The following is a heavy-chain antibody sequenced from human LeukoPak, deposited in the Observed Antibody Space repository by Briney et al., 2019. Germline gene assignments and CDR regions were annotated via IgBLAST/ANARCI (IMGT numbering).Heavy chain of an antibody. CDR1: GGSVSSYY. CDR2: IYTSGST. J-gene: IGHJ4*02. CDR3: ARENSGSYREFDY. D-gene: IGHD1-26*01. Sequence: SETLSLTCTVSGGSVSSYYWSWIRQPAGEGLEWIGRIYTSGSTNYNASLKSRVSMSVDTSKNQFSLKLSSVTAADTAVFYCARENSGSYREFDYWGQGTLVTVSS. V-gene: IGHV4-4*07.